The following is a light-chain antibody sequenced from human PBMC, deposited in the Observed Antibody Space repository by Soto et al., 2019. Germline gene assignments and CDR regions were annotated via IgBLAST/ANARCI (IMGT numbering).Light chain of an antibody. CDR3: TSYTSGSTLYF. Sequence: QSALTQPASVSGSPGQSITISCTGTSGDVGAYNFVSWYQQHPGKAPKLVIYEVTNRPSGVSSHFSGSKSGNTASLTISGLQAEDEADYYCTSYTSGSTLYFFGTGTKVTVL. V-gene: IGLV2-14*01. J-gene: IGLJ1*01. CDR2: EVT. CDR1: SGDVGAYNF.